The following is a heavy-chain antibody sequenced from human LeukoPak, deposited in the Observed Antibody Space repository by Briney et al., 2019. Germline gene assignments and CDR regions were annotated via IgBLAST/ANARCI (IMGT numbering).Heavy chain of an antibody. V-gene: IGHV1-69*06. D-gene: IGHD3-22*01. CDR2: IIPMLGST. Sequence: ASVKVSCKASGGTFSSYAISWVRQAPGQGPEWMGGIIPMLGSTIYVEKFQDRVTITADKSSSTCSMELTSLRSEDTAVYYCAREAADSSGYSMWWYFDLWGRGTLVTVSS. CDR3: AREAADSSGYSMWWYFDL. CDR1: GGTFSSYA. J-gene: IGHJ2*01.